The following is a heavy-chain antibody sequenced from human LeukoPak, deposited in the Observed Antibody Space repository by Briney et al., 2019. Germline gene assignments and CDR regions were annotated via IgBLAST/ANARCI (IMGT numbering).Heavy chain of an antibody. J-gene: IGHJ3*02. D-gene: IGHD5-18*01. CDR2: IGSSGSPI. Sequence: GGSLRLSCAASGFTFSSYSMNWVRQAPGKGLEWLSYIGSSGSPIYYADSVKGRFTISRDNSKNTLYLQMNSLRAEDTAVYYCARDPGKTTWIQLWLAGDDAFDIWGQGTMVTVSS. CDR1: GFTFSSYS. V-gene: IGHV3-48*01. CDR3: ARDPGKTTWIQLWLAGDDAFDI.